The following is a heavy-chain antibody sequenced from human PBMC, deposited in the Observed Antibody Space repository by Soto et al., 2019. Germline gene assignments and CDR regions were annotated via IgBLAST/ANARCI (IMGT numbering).Heavy chain of an antibody. CDR3: ARKDKSGYFNWFDP. CDR1: GYKFTSYW. CDR2: IFPSDSDT. V-gene: IGHV5-51*01. D-gene: IGHD3-22*01. J-gene: IGHJ5*02. Sequence: GESLKISCRTSGYKFTSYWIAWVRQMPGKGLEWMGIIFPSDSDTRYSPSFQGQVTISADRSTSTVFLQWASLKASDTAVYFCARKDKSGYFNWFDPWGQGPLVTVS.